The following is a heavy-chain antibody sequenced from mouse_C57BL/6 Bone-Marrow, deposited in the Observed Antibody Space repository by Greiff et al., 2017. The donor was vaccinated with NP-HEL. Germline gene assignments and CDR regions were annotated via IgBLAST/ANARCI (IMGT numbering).Heavy chain of an antibody. CDR1: GYTFTSYW. Sequence: QVQLQQPGAELVKPGASVKMSCKASGYTFTSYWITWVKQRPGQGLEWIGDIYPGSGSTNYNEKFKSKATRTVDTSSSTAYMQLSSLTSEDSAVYYCARFEATVVSYYFDYWGQGTTLTVSS. V-gene: IGHV1-55*01. D-gene: IGHD1-1*01. CDR2: IYPGSGST. J-gene: IGHJ2*01. CDR3: ARFEATVVSYYFDY.